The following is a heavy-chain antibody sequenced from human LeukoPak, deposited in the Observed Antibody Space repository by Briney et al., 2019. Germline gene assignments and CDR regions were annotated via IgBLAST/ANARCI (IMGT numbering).Heavy chain of an antibody. D-gene: IGHD3-9*01. Sequence: GSSVKVSCKASGGTFSSYTISWVRQAPGQGLEWMGRIIPILGIANYAQKFQGRVTITADKSTSTAYMELSSLRSEDTAVYYCARDGGYDILTGYPQYNWFDPWGQGTLVTVSS. CDR2: IIPILGIA. V-gene: IGHV1-69*04. CDR1: GGTFSSYT. CDR3: ARDGGYDILTGYPQYNWFDP. J-gene: IGHJ5*02.